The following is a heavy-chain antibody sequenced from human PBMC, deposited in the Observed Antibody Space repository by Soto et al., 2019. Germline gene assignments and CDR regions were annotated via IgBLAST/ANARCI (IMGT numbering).Heavy chain of an antibody. J-gene: IGHJ4*02. CDR2: ISPYNDDT. Sequence: ASVKVSCKASGYTFNSYGISWVRQAPGQGLEWLGWISPYNDDTKYAQRLQGRVTMSTDTSSRTAYMHLRSLRSDDTAVYFCARGGYYDSSGYEGNLNYWGQG. CDR3: ARGGYYDSSGYEGNLNY. D-gene: IGHD3-22*01. V-gene: IGHV1-18*01. CDR1: GYTFNSYG.